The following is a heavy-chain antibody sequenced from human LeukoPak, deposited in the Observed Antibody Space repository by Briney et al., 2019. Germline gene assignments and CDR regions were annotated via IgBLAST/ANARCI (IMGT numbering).Heavy chain of an antibody. Sequence: SETLCLTCTVSGGSISSSSYYWGWIRQPPGKGLEWIGSIYYSGSTYYNPSLKSRVTISVDTSKNQFSLKLSSVTAADTAVYYCARDSPIYVTMVRGSLYYYYMDVWGKGTTVTVSS. J-gene: IGHJ6*03. CDR1: GGSISSSSYY. CDR3: ARDSPIYVTMVRGSLYYYYMDV. CDR2: IYYSGST. D-gene: IGHD3-10*01. V-gene: IGHV4-39*02.